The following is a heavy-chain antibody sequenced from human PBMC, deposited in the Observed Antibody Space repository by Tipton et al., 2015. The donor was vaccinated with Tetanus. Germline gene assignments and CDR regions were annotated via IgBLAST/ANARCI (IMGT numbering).Heavy chain of an antibody. CDR2: MNPNSGNT. CDR3: ARNPSLTGWFDP. CDR1: GYTFTSYG. Sequence: QSGAEVKKPGASVKVSCKASGYTFTSYGLNWVRQATGQEPEWMGWMNPNSGNTGYSQKFQGRVTMTRDTSITTAYLELTSLRSEDTAVYYCARNPSLTGWFDPWGQGTLVTVSS. V-gene: IGHV1-8*02. J-gene: IGHJ5*02.